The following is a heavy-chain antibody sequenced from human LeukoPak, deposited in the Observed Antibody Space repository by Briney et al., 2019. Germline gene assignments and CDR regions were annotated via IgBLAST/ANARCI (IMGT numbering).Heavy chain of an antibody. V-gene: IGHV3-15*01. Sequence: GGSLRLSCAASGFTFSNAWMSWVRQVPGKGLEWVGRIKSKTDGGTTDYAAPVKGRFTISRDDSKNTLYLQMNSLKTEDTAVYYCTTDWTDDLVGATRVDYWGQGTLVTVSS. D-gene: IGHD1-26*01. CDR1: GFTFSNAW. J-gene: IGHJ4*02. CDR3: TTDWTDDLVGATRVDY. CDR2: IKSKTDGGTT.